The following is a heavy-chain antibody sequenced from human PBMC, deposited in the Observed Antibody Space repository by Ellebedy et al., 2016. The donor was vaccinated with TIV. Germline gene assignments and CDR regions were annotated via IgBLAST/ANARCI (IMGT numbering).Heavy chain of an antibody. Sequence: PGGSLRLSCAASGFTFSSYAMNWVRQAPGKGLEWVSIISGTGGSTTYADSVKGRFTISRENSKNMLYLQMNSLRAEDTAIYYCAKSTSRKPGLLDYWGQGTLVTVSS. J-gene: IGHJ4*02. V-gene: IGHV3-23*01. D-gene: IGHD1-14*01. CDR2: ISGTGGST. CDR3: AKSTSRKPGLLDY. CDR1: GFTFSSYA.